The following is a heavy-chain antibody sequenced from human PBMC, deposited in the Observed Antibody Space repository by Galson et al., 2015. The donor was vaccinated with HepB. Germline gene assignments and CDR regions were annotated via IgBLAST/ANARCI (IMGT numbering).Heavy chain of an antibody. Sequence: SETLSLTCTVSGGSITNYYWSWIRQPAGKGLEWIGRIYSGGDTYYNPSLESRVTMSVDTSKNQFSLELRSVIAADTAVYYRARDAYYFDTSGYYQTDYWGQGTLVTVSS. CDR3: ARDAYYFDTSGYYQTDY. V-gene: IGHV4-4*07. D-gene: IGHD3-22*01. CDR2: IYSGGDT. CDR1: GGSITNYY. J-gene: IGHJ4*02.